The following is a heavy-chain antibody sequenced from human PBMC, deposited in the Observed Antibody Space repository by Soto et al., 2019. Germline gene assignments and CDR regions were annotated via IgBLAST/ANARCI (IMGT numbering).Heavy chain of an antibody. CDR2: IYHSGST. D-gene: IGHD6-6*01. CDR1: GGYIRSSNW. J-gene: IGHJ4*02. Sequence: TSETLSLTCAVSGGYIRSSNWWSWVRQPPGKGLEWIGEIYHSGSTNYNPSLKSRVTISVDKSKNQFSLKLSSVTAADTAVYYCARASLSARPYYWGQGTLVTVSS. CDR3: ARASLSARPYY. V-gene: IGHV4-4*02.